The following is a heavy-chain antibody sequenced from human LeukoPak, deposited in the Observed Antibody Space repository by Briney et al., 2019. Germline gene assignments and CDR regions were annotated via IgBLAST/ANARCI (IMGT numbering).Heavy chain of an antibody. Sequence: LRLSCAASGFTFSSYAMSWIRQPPGKGLEWIGYIYYSGSTYYNPSLKSRVTISVDTSKNQFSLKLSSVTAADTAVYYCARGGGSYSRMYYFDYWGQGTLVTVSS. CDR3: ARGGGSYSRMYYFDY. J-gene: IGHJ4*02. CDR2: IYYSGST. V-gene: IGHV4-30-4*08. D-gene: IGHD1-26*01. CDR1: GFTFSSYA.